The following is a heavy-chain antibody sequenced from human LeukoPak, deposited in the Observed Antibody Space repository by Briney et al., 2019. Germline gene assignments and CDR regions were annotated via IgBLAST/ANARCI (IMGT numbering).Heavy chain of an antibody. CDR3: ASGVAFDY. V-gene: IGHV3-48*01. CDR2: ISSSGSTI. Sequence: GGSLRLSCAASGFTFSSYNMNWVRQAPGKGLEWVSYISSSGSTIYYADSVKGRFTISRDNAKNSLYLQMNRLRVEDTALYYCASGVAFDYWGQGTLVTVSS. D-gene: IGHD2-21*01. CDR1: GFTFSSYN. J-gene: IGHJ4*02.